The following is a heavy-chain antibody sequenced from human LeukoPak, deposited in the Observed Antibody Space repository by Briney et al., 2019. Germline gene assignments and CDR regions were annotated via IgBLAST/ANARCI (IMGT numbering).Heavy chain of an antibody. D-gene: IGHD6-13*01. J-gene: IGHJ4*02. CDR2: IYSGGST. CDR1: VFTVSSNY. Sequence: GGSLRLSCAASVFTVSSNYMSSVRQAPGKGLEWGSVIYSGGSTYYADPVQGRFTISRDNSKNTLYLHMNSLRAEDTAVYYCARERRAAASDWGQGTLVTVSS. V-gene: IGHV3-66*01. CDR3: ARERRAAASD.